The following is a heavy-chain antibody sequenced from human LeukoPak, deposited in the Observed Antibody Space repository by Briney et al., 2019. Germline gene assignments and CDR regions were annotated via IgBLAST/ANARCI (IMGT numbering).Heavy chain of an antibody. CDR3: AKDRVGATLYFDY. D-gene: IGHD1-26*01. CDR2: ISGSGVTT. V-gene: IGHV3-23*01. J-gene: IGHJ4*02. CDR1: GFAFLNYG. Sequence: GGSLRLSCAASGFAFLNYGMSWVRQAPGKGLEWVSAISGSGVTTYYAGSVKGRFTISRDNSKNTLYLQMNSLRAEDTAVYYCAKDRVGATLYFDYWGQGTLVTVSS.